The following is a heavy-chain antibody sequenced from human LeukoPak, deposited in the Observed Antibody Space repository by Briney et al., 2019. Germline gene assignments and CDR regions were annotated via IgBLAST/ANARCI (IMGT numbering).Heavy chain of an antibody. D-gene: IGHD3-10*01. J-gene: IGHJ6*03. CDR3: AKGVAVSSKSITMVRGTRRYYYYMDV. CDR1: GFTFGSYA. CDR2: IRGSGTGT. Sequence: GGSLRLSCAASGFTFGSYAMTWVRQAPGKGLEWVSAIRGSGTGTNYGDSVKGRFTISRHNSKNTLYLQMNSLRAEDTAVYYCAKGVAVSSKSITMVRGTRRYYYYMDVWGKGTTVTISS. V-gene: IGHV3-23*01.